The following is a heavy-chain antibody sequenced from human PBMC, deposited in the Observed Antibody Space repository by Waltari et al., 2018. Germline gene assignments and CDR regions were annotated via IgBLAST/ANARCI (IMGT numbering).Heavy chain of an antibody. CDR2: MNPNSGNT. V-gene: IGHV1-8*01. J-gene: IGHJ6*03. Sequence: QVQLVQSGAEVTKPGASVQVSCKASGYTFTSYDINWVRQATGQGLEWMGWMNPNSGNTGYAQKFQGRVTMTRNTSRSTAYMELSSLRSEDTAVYYCARRPSALYYYYMDVWGKGTTVTVSS. CDR1: GYTFTSYD. CDR3: ARRPSALYYYYMDV.